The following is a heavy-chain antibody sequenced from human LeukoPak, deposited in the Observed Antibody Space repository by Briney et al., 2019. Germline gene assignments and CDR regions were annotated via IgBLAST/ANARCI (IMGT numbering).Heavy chain of an antibody. CDR1: GFTFISHW. J-gene: IGHJ3*01. D-gene: IGHD1-14*01. CDR2: IKQDGNEK. V-gene: IGHV3-7*01. Sequence: GGSLRLSCAASGFTFISHWMSWVRQAPGKGLEWVANIKQDGNEKYYVDSVKGRFTISRDNAENSLYLQMNSLRVEDTAVYYCASARTSGRHSFELWGQGTMVFVSS. CDR3: ASARTSGRHSFEL.